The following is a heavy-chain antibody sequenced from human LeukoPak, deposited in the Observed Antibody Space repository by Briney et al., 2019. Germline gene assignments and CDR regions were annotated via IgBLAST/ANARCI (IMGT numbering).Heavy chain of an antibody. Sequence: GGSLRLSCVASGFSLSKAWMNWVRQAPGKGLEWVGRIKTASEGGTTDYGAPVKGRFSISRDDSKMRVSLLMNSLKIEDTAVYYCAAGLGKTDSDSWGPGTLVTVSS. D-gene: IGHD7-27*01. V-gene: IGHV3-15*01. CDR3: AAGLGKTDSDS. CDR2: IKTASEGGTT. CDR1: GFSLSKAW. J-gene: IGHJ4*02.